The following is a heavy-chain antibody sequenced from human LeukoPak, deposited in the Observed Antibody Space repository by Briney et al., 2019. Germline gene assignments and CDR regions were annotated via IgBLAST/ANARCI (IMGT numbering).Heavy chain of an antibody. D-gene: IGHD3-10*01. J-gene: IGHJ4*02. CDR1: GGSISSYY. CDR3: ARDLRRYFDY. Sequence: SETLSLTCTVSGGSISSYYWSWIRQPPGKGLEWIGYIYYSGSTNYNPSLKSRVTISVDTSKNQSSLKLSSVTAADTAVYYCARDLRRYFDYWGQGTLVTVSS. V-gene: IGHV4-59*01. CDR2: IYYSGST.